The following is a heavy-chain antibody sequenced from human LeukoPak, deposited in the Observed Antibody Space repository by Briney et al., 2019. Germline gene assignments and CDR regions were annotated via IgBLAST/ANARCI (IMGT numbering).Heavy chain of an antibody. CDR1: GFTFSDYA. V-gene: IGHV3-23*01. Sequence: GGSLRLSCAASGFTFSDYAMNWVRQAPGKGLEWVSAITAGGGHTYYADSVKGRFTISRDNSKNTLYPQMNSLRVDDTAVYYCANWNDYWGQGTLVTVSS. D-gene: IGHD1-1*01. CDR3: ANWNDY. J-gene: IGHJ4*02. CDR2: ITAGGGHT.